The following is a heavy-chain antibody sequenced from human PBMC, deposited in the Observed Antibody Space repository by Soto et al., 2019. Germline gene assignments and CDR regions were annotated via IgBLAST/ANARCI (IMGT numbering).Heavy chain of an antibody. V-gene: IGHV3-48*01. CDR2: ISSSGSTT. D-gene: IGHD2-15*01. Sequence: GGSLRLSCAASGFTFSSHSMNWVRQAPGMGLEWVSYISSSGSTTYYADSVKGRFTISRDNAKKSLYLQMNSLRAEDTAVYYCARTTRHDYWGQGTLVTVSS. J-gene: IGHJ4*02. CDR3: ARTTRHDY. CDR1: GFTFSSHS.